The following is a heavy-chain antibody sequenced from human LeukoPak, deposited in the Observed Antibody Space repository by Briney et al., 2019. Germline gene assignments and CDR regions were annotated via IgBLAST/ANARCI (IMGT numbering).Heavy chain of an antibody. CDR2: INPSGGST. V-gene: IGHV1-46*01. D-gene: IGHD4-23*01. CDR1: GYTCTSYY. J-gene: IGHJ4*02. CDR3: ARDWNDYGGNSEYFDY. Sequence: GASVKVSCKASGYTCTSYYMHWVRQAPGQGLEWMGIINPSGGSTSYAQKFQGRVTMTRDTSTSTVYMELSSLRSEDTAVYYCARDWNDYGGNSEYFDYWGQGTLVTVSS.